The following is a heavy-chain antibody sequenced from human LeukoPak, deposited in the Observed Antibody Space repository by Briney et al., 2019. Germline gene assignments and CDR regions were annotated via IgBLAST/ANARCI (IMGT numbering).Heavy chain of an antibody. V-gene: IGHV1-18*04. D-gene: IGHD3-16*01. CDR2: ISAYNGNT. CDR1: GYTFTSYG. J-gene: IGHJ6*04. Sequence: GASVKVSCKASGYTFTSYGISWVRQAPGQGLEWMGWISAYNGNTNCAQKLQGRVTMTTDTSTSTAYMELRSLRPDDTAVYYCARPPLRRGGYYYYGMDVWGKGTTVTVSS. CDR3: ARPPLRRGGYYYYGMDV.